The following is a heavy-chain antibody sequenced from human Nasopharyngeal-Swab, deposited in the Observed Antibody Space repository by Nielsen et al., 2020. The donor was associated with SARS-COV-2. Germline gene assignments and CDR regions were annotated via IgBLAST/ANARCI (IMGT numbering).Heavy chain of an antibody. J-gene: IGHJ3*02. D-gene: IGHD3-10*01. CDR3: AIHYYGSGSYYIEDAFDI. CDR2: IYPGDSDT. CDR1: GYSFTSYW. Sequence: GESLKISCKGSGYSFTSYWISWVRQMPGKGLEWMGIIYPGDSDTRYSPSFQGQVTISADKSISTAYLQWSSLKASDTAMYYCAIHYYGSGSYYIEDAFDIWGQGTMVTVSS. V-gene: IGHV5-51*01.